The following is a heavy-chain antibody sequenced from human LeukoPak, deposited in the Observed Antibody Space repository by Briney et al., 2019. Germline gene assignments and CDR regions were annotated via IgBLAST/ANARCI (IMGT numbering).Heavy chain of an antibody. V-gene: IGHV3-30*03. CDR2: ISYDGRNK. D-gene: IGHD1-26*01. CDR3: ARDIKYSGSYPDY. CDR1: LFTFIKYV. J-gene: IGHJ4*02. Sequence: GWSLRLSCASSLFTFIKYVMHSVRQAPAKGLEGVALISYDGRNKYYAGCVKGGFTISIDSSRNTQYLQMNRLRAEGPGVYYCARDIKYSGSYPDYWGQGTLVTVSS.